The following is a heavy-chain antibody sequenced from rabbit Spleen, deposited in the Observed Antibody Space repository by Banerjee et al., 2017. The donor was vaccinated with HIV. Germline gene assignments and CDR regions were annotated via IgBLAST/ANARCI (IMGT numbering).Heavy chain of an antibody. J-gene: IGHJ4*01. V-gene: IGHV1S45*01. CDR3: ARDLIGIIGWNFYL. Sequence: QEQLEESGGALVKPGASLTLTCTASGFSFSSRYYMCWVRQAPGKGLEWIACIYSGSSGDTYYASWAKGRFTISKTSSTTVTLQMTSLTAADTATYFCARDLIGIIGWNFYLWGPGTLVTVS. CDR2: IYSGSSGDT. CDR1: GFSFSSRYY. D-gene: IGHD1-1*01.